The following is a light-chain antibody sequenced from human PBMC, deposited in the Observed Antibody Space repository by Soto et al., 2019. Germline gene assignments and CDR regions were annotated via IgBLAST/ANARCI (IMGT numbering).Light chain of an antibody. J-gene: IGLJ2*01. CDR2: DVT. V-gene: IGLV2-14*01. Sequence: QSVLTQPASVSGSPGQSITISCTGTSTDVGANNYVSWYQQHPGRAPKVMIYDVTNRPSGVSSRFSGSKSGNTASLTISGLQAEDEADYYCYSRVDATTGVFGGGTKLTVL. CDR3: YSRVDATTGV. CDR1: STDVGANNY.